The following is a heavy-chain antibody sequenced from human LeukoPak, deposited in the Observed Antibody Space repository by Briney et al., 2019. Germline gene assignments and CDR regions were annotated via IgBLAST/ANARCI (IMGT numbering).Heavy chain of an antibody. CDR3: AREEVYYGSGSY. V-gene: IGHV3-66*01. J-gene: IGHJ4*02. CDR1: EFSVGSNY. CDR2: IYNGGST. Sequence: GGSLRLSCAASEFSVGSNYMTWVRQAPGKGLEWVSLIYNGGSTYYADSVKGRFTISRDNSKNTLYLQMNSLRAEDTAVYYCAREEVYYGSGSYWGQGTLVTVSS. D-gene: IGHD3-10*01.